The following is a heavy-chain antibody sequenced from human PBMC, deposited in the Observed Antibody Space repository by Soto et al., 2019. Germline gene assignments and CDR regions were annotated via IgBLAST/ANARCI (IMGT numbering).Heavy chain of an antibody. D-gene: IGHD2-15*01. Sequence: QVQLVESGGGLVKPGGSLRLSCAAFGFTFSDYYMTWIRQAPGKGLEWVAYISSSGSGIYYPDSVKGRFTISRDNAKNSLYLQMSSLRAEDTAVYYCARAYSDAFDIWGQGTMVTVSS. CDR3: ARAYSDAFDI. CDR2: ISSSGSGI. CDR1: GFTFSDYY. J-gene: IGHJ3*02. V-gene: IGHV3-11*01.